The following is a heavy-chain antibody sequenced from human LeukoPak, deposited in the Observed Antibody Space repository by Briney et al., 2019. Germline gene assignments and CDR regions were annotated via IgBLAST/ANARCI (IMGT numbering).Heavy chain of an antibody. D-gene: IGHD3-10*02. CDR1: GFTFSNYA. CDR3: AELGITMIGGV. V-gene: IGHV3-23*01. Sequence: PGGSLRLSCAASGFTFSNYAMTWVRQAPGKGLEWVSGISTGVGITYYADSVKGRFTISRDNAKNSLYLQMNSLRAEDTAVYYCAELGITMIGGVWGKGTTVTISS. J-gene: IGHJ6*04. CDR2: ISTGVGIT.